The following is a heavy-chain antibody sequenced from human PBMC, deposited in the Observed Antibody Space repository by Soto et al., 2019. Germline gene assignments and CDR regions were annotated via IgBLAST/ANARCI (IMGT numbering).Heavy chain of an antibody. CDR2: ITTYNGNT. J-gene: IGHJ6*02. CDR3: ARALTGYGMDV. Sequence: QVQLVQSGVEVREPGASVKVSCKAVRYIFTNYGVSWVRQAPGQGLEWMGWITTYNGNTEYAQKFQGRVTMTADASTSTAYMELGSLSSDDTAIYYCARALTGYGMDVWGQGTTVTFSS. V-gene: IGHV1-18*01. CDR1: RYIFTNYG.